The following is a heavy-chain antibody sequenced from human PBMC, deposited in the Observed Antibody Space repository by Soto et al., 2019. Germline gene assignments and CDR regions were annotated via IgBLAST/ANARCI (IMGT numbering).Heavy chain of an antibody. Sequence: GESLKISCTGFGYTFTTFWISWVRQMPGKGLEWMGRIGPGDTYATYSPAFQGHVTISADKATSTAYLQWSSLKASDTAMYFCARIYCSTTTCDSWFEPWGQGPLVTVSS. CDR2: IGPGDTYA. D-gene: IGHD2-2*01. CDR3: ARIYCSTTTCDSWFEP. CDR1: GYTFTTFW. V-gene: IGHV5-10-1*01. J-gene: IGHJ5*02.